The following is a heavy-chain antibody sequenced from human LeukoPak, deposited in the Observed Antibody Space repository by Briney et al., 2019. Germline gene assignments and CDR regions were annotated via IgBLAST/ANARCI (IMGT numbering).Heavy chain of an antibody. D-gene: IGHD2-21*01. Sequence: SETLSLTCTVSGDSISSGASYWSWIRRPPGEGLEWIGYIYHSGTSYYNPSLRSRVGISVDTSKNQFSLKLSSVTAADTAVYYCARGAIVVVGPGAFDIWGQGTMVTVSS. CDR3: ARGAIVVVGPGAFDI. V-gene: IGHV4-30-4*02. J-gene: IGHJ3*02. CDR1: GDSISSGASY. CDR2: IYHSGTS.